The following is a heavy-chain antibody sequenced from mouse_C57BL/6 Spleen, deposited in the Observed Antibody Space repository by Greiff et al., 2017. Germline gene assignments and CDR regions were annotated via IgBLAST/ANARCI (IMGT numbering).Heavy chain of an antibody. CDR1: GFTFSSYC. V-gene: IGHV5-6*01. Sequence: EVQRVESGGDLVKPGGSLKLSCAASGFTFSSYCMSWVRQTPDKRLEWIATISSGGSYTYYPDNVKGRFTISRDKAKNTLYLQMSSLKSEDTAMYYCARHDDYCGACFAYWGQGTLVTVSA. J-gene: IGHJ3*01. CDR2: ISSGGSYT. D-gene: IGHD2-3*01. CDR3: ARHDDYCGACFAY.